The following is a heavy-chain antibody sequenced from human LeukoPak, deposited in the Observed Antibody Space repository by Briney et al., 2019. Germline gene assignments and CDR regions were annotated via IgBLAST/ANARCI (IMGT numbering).Heavy chain of an antibody. CDR3: ASGPGDTFMINWFDP. CDR2: INHSGSI. J-gene: IGHJ5*02. Sequence: SETLSLTCAVYGGSFGGYYWNWIRQPPGKGLEWIGEINHSGSIKYNPSLKSRVTISVDTSKNQFSLKLSSVTAADTAVYYCASGPGDTFMINWFDPWGQGTPVTVSS. D-gene: IGHD3-16*01. CDR1: GGSFGGYY. V-gene: IGHV4-34*01.